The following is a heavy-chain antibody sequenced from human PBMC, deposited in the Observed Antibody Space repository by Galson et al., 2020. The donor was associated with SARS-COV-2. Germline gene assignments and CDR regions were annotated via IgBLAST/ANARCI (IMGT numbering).Heavy chain of an antibody. CDR3: ARNPFYYYDSSGMGA. CDR1: GGSISSSNW. J-gene: IGHJ4*02. D-gene: IGHD3-22*01. Sequence: SETLSLTCAVSGGSISSSNWWSWVRQPPGKGLEWIGEIYHSGSTNYNPSLKSRVTISVDKSKNQFSLKLSSVTAADTAVYYCARNPFYYYDSSGMGAWGQGTLVTVSS. CDR2: IYHSGST. V-gene: IGHV4-4*02.